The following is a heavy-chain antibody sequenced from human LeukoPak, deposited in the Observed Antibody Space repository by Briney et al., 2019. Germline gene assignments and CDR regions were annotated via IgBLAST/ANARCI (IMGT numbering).Heavy chain of an antibody. V-gene: IGHV3-53*01. CDR1: GFTVSSNY. CDR2: MYTGGST. J-gene: IGHJ3*02. Sequence: GGSLRLSCAASGFTVSSNYMSWVRQAPAGKGLEWVTVMYTGGSTYYADSVKGRFTISRDNSKNTLYLQMNSLRAEDTPVYYCARGPTLWFGELVYAFDIWGQGTMVTVSS. D-gene: IGHD3-10*01. CDR3: ARGPTLWFGELVYAFDI.